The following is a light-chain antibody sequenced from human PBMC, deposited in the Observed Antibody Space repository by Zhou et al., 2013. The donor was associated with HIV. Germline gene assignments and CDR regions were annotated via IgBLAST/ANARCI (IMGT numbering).Light chain of an antibody. CDR2: AAS. CDR1: QDISNF. Sequence: DIQMTQSPYSLSASVGDTVTITCRASQDISNFLAWYRQRPGNVPELLIYAASSLQSGVPSRFSGSGFGTDFTLTISDLQPEDVGTYYCQNYRHGTRTFGPGTKVEI. J-gene: IGKJ1*01. V-gene: IGKV1-27*01. CDR3: QNYRHGTRT.